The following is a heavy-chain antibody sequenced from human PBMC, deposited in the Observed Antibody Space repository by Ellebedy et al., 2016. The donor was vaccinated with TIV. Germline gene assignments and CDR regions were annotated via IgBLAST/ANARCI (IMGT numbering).Heavy chain of an antibody. CDR1: GFIFSSYA. CDR3: ARGVDYDFWTGYYKFDP. Sequence: GESLKISCAASGFIFSSYAMDWVRQAPGKGLEWVAVISYDGSNKDYADSVKGRFTISRDNSKNTLYLQMNSLRAEDTAVYYCARGVDYDFWTGYYKFDPWGQGTLVTVSS. CDR2: ISYDGSNK. V-gene: IGHV3-30-3*01. J-gene: IGHJ5*02. D-gene: IGHD3-3*01.